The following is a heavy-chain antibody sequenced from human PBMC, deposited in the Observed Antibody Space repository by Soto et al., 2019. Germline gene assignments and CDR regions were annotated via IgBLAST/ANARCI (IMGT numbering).Heavy chain of an antibody. V-gene: IGHV4-59*01. D-gene: IGHD3-16*01. CDR1: GDSISSSY. CDR2: IYYSGST. Sequence: PSETLSLTCTVSGDSISSSYWSWIRQSPGKGLEWIGYIYYSGSTNYNASLKSRVTISVDTSKNQFSLKLSSVTAADTAVYYCARHNGPLYVGYYYDMDVWGQGTTVTVSS. J-gene: IGHJ6*02. CDR3: ARHNGPLYVGYYYDMDV.